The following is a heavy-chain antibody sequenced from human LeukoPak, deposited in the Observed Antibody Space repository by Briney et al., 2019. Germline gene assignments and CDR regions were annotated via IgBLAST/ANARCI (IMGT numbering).Heavy chain of an antibody. J-gene: IGHJ4*02. CDR1: GFTFSNYA. D-gene: IGHD3-9*01. CDR2: ITGSGGNT. Sequence: PGASLRLSRAASGFTFSNYAMSWVRQAPGKGLEWGSAITGSGGNTYYADSVKGRFTISRDNSKNTVCLQMNSLRAEDTAVYYCAKWGDYDVLTGYYVSDYWGQGTLVTVSS. V-gene: IGHV3-23*01. CDR3: AKWGDYDVLTGYYVSDY.